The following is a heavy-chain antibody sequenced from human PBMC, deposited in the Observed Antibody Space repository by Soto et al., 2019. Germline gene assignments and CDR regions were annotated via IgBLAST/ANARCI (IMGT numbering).Heavy chain of an antibody. CDR3: ARDPLSPSSYRFDY. V-gene: IGHV1-46*01. CDR2: INPSGDST. D-gene: IGHD3-16*02. Sequence: QVQLVQSGAEVKKPGASVKVSCKASGYTFTSYYMHWVRQAPGQGLEWMGIINPSGDSTSYAQKFQDSVTKARDTSTRTFYRVSSCRSSEDTAVYYCARDPLSPSSYRFDYWGQGTLVTVSS. J-gene: IGHJ4*02. CDR1: GYTFTSYY.